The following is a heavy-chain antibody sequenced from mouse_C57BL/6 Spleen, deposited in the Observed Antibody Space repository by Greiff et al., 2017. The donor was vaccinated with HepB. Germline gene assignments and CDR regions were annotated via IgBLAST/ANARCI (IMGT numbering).Heavy chain of an antibody. CDR1: GFSLSTSGMG. CDR3: ARGAPYYYGSSYWYFDV. J-gene: IGHJ1*03. CDR2: IYWDDDK. Sequence: QVTLKESGPGILQSSQTLSLTCSFSGFSLSTSGMGVSWLRQPSGQGLEWLAHIYWDDDKRYNPSLKSRLTISKDTSRNQVFRKITSVDTADTATYYCARGAPYYYGSSYWYFDVWGTGTTVTVSS. V-gene: IGHV8-12*01. D-gene: IGHD1-1*01.